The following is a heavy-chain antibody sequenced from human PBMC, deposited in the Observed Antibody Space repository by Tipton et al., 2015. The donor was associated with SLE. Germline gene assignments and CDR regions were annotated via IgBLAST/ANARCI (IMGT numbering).Heavy chain of an antibody. V-gene: IGHV3-48*03. CDR2: ISSSGSTI. CDR3: ARDIGDWNYYYFDY. Sequence: GSLRLSCAASGFTFSSYEMNWVRQAPGKGLEWAPYISSSGSTIYYADSVKGRFTISRDNAKNSLYLQMNSLRAEDTAVYYCARDIGDWNYYYFDYWGQGTLVTVSS. CDR1: GFTFSSYE. D-gene: IGHD1-7*01. J-gene: IGHJ4*02.